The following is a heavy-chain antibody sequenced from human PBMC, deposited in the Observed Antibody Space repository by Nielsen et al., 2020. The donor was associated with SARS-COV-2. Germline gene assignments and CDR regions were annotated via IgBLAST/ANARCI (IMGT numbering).Heavy chain of an antibody. Sequence: GESLKISCVASGFAFDDYSMHWVRQAPGKGLGWVSIINWSGDNTYYGDSVKGRFTISRDTSKNTVYLQMNSLSVEDTAVYHCAKRRAVFMLTFGGEGAMDVWGQGTTVSVSS. CDR1: GFAFDDYS. D-gene: IGHD3-16*01. J-gene: IGHJ6*02. CDR2: INWSGDNT. V-gene: IGHV3-43*01. CDR3: AKRRAVFMLTFGGEGAMDV.